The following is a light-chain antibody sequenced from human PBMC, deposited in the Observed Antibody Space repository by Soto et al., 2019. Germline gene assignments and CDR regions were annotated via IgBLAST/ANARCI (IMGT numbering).Light chain of an antibody. CDR1: SSNIGAGYD. CDR3: TSFAPGRIDV. J-gene: IGLJ1*01. V-gene: IGLV1-40*01. CDR2: EVS. Sequence: QSVLTQPPSVSGAPGQRVTISCTGTSSNIGAGYDVHWYQHLPGTAPKLIIYEVSHRFSGLSYRFSGSKSGNTASLTISGLQAEDEGDYYCTSFAPGRIDVFGSGTKVTVV.